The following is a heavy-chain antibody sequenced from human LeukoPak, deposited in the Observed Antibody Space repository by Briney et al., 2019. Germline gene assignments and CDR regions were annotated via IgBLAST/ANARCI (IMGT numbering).Heavy chain of an antibody. CDR2: IYYSGST. CDR3: ARDRREGQLVPPYYYYYGMDV. V-gene: IGHV4-59*12. CDR1: GGSISSYY. D-gene: IGHD6-6*01. J-gene: IGHJ6*02. Sequence: SETLSLTCTVSGGSISSYYWSWIRQPPGKGLEWIGYIYYSGSTNYNPSLKSRVTISVDTSKNQFSLKLSSVTAADTAVYYCARDRREGQLVPPYYYYYGMDVWGQGTTVTVSS.